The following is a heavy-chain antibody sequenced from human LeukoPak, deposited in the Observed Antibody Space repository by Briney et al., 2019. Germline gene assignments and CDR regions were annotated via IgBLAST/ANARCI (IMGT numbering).Heavy chain of an antibody. CDR1: GFTFSSYA. CDR2: ISGSGGST. CDR3: AREGYCSGGSCYSGWFDP. Sequence: GGSLRLSCAASGFTFSSYAMSWVRQAPGKGLEWVSAISGSGGSTYYADSVKGRFTISRDNSKNTLYLQMNSLRAEDTAVYYCAREGYCSGGSCYSGWFDPWGQGTPVTVSS. J-gene: IGHJ5*02. V-gene: IGHV3-23*01. D-gene: IGHD2-15*01.